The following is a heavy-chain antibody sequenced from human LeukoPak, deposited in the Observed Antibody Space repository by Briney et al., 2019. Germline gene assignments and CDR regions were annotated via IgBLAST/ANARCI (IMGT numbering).Heavy chain of an antibody. CDR1: GSTFDDYA. Sequence: GGSLRLSCAASGSTFDDYAMHWVRQAPGKGLEWVSLISWDGGSTYYADSVKGRFTISRDNSKNSLYLQMNSLRAEDTALYYCAKDSSSWFGAFDIWGQGTMVTVSS. CDR2: ISWDGGST. CDR3: AKDSSSWFGAFDI. D-gene: IGHD6-13*01. V-gene: IGHV3-43D*03. J-gene: IGHJ3*02.